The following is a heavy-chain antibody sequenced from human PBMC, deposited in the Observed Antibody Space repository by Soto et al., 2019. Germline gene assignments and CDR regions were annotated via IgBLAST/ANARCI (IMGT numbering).Heavy chain of an antibody. CDR3: ARQGSQYGSGNYMH. V-gene: IGHV1-8*01. CDR1: GYTLTSYN. Sequence: QVQLVQSGAVVKKPGASVKVSCKASGYTLTSYNINWVRQAPGQGLEWMGWMDPNSGDTGNTQKFQGRVTMTRDISRGTAYMELSNLRSEDTAVYYCARQGSQYGSGNYMHWGQGTLVTVSS. D-gene: IGHD3-10*01. J-gene: IGHJ4*02. CDR2: MDPNSGDT.